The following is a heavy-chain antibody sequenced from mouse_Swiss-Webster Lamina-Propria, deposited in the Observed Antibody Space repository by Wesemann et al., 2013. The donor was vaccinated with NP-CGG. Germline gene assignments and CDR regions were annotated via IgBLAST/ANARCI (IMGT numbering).Heavy chain of an antibody. D-gene: IGHD6-1*01. J-gene: IGHJ3*01. V-gene: IGHV1S127*01. CDR3: TLFLLAY. CDR2: IDPSDSYT. CDR1: GYTFTSYW. Sequence: QVQLQQPGAELVKPGASVKMSCKASGYTFTSYWMHWVKQRPGQGLEWIGVIDPSDSYTSYNQKFKGKATLTVDTSSSTAYMQLSSLTSEDSAVYYCTLFLLAYWGQGTLVTVSA.